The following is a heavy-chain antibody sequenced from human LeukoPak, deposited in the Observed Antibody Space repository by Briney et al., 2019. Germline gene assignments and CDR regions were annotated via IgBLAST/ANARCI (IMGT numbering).Heavy chain of an antibody. V-gene: IGHV4-31*03. D-gene: IGHD3-10*01. CDR3: ARVQGFGYYYNGMDV. CDR1: GGSISSGAYY. CDR2: IYYSGNT. J-gene: IGHJ6*02. Sequence: PSETLSLTCTVSGGSISSGAYYWSWIRQHPGKGLEWIGYIYYSGNTYYNPSLKSRVTISVDTSENQFSLKLSSVTAADTAVYYCARVQGFGYYYNGMDVWGQGTTVTVSS.